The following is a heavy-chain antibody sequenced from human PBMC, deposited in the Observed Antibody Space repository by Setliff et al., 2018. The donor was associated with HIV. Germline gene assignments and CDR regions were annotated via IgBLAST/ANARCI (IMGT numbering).Heavy chain of an antibody. V-gene: IGHV4-4*09. Sequence: PSETLSLTCSVSGGSIGGYSWGWIRQSPGKGLKWIGYIYPSTSANYNPSLKSRVRMSVDTFKNQFSLKLTSVTASDTAVYYCARGNNDLESFDYWGQGALVTVSS. J-gene: IGHJ4*02. CDR1: GGSIGGYS. CDR2: IYPSTSA. D-gene: IGHD3-3*01. CDR3: ARGNNDLESFDY.